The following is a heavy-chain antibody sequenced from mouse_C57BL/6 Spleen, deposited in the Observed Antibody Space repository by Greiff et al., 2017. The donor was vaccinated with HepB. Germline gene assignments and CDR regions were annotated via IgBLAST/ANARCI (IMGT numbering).Heavy chain of an antibody. J-gene: IGHJ1*03. Sequence: EVQLQQSGAELVRPGASVKLSCTASGFNTKDDYMHWVKQRPEQGLEWIGWIDPENGDTEYASKFQGKVTITADPSSNTAYLQLSSLTSGDTAVYYCTAGDIAAVLAAYCDVWGKGRTVT. CDR1: GFNTKDDY. CDR2: IDPENGDT. D-gene: IGHD1-1*01. CDR3: TAGDIAAVLAAYCDV. V-gene: IGHV14-4*01.